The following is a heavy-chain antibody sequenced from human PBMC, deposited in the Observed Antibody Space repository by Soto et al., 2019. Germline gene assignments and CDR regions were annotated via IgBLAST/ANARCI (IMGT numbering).Heavy chain of an antibody. V-gene: IGHV3-21*01. CDR3: ARDSSAYSGSYHDAFDI. CDR1: GFTFSSYS. D-gene: IGHD1-26*01. Sequence: LRLSCAASGFTFSSYSMNRVRQAPGKGLEWVSSISSSSSYIYYADSVKGRFTISRDNAKNSLYLQMNSLRAEDTAVYYCARDSSAYSGSYHDAFDIWGQGTMVTVSS. J-gene: IGHJ3*02. CDR2: ISSSSSYI.